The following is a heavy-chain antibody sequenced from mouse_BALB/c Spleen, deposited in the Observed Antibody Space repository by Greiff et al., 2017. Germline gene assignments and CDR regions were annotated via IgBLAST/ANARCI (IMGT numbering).Heavy chain of an antibody. CDR1: GYAFSSSW. CDR2: IYPGDGDT. Sequence: QVQLQQSGPELVKPGASVKISCKASGYAFSSSWMNWVKQRPGQGLEWIGRIYPGDGDTNYNGKFKGKATLTADKSSSTAYMQLSSLTSVDSAVYFCARGLRLPYYYAMDYRGQGTSVTVSS. V-gene: IGHV1-82*01. D-gene: IGHD1-2*01. J-gene: IGHJ4*01. CDR3: ARGLRLPYYYAMDY.